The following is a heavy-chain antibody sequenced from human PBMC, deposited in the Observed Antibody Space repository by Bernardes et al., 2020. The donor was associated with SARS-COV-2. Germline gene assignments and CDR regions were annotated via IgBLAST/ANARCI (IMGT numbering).Heavy chain of an antibody. CDR3: AKGEYCSSTSCSTPYYYGMDV. CDR1: GFTFSSYA. V-gene: IGHV3-23*01. CDR2: ISGSGGST. D-gene: IGHD2-2*01. Sequence: GGSLRLSCAASGFTFSSYAMSWVRQAPGKGLEWVSAISGSGGSTYYADSVKGRFTISRDNSKNTLYLQMNSLRAEDTAVYYCAKGEYCSSTSCSTPYYYGMDVWGQGT. J-gene: IGHJ6*02.